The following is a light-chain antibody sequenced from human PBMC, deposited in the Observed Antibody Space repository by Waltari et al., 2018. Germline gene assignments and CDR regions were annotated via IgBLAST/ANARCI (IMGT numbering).Light chain of an antibody. J-gene: IGLJ3*02. CDR3: GSWDTSLTAWV. CDR2: EQG. V-gene: IGLV1-51*02. CDR1: SSNIGNNR. Sequence: QSVFTQPPSVSAAPGQKVTISCSGSSSNIGNNRVSWYQHLPRKAPKLLIYEQGKRPSGIRGRVAGSMSGTSATLDSTGLQTGDEADYYCGSWDTSLTAWVFGGGTKLTVL.